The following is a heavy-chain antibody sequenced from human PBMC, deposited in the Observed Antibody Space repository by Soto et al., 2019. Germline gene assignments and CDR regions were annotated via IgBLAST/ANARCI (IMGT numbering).Heavy chain of an antibody. CDR1: GGSISSSSYY. CDR3: ARHVLISSPTIFGVVI. CDR2: IYYSGST. Sequence: QLQLQESGPGLVKPSETLSLTCTVSGGSISSSSYYWGWIRQPPGKGLEWIGSIYYSGSTYYNPSLKSRVTISVDTSKNQFSLNLSSVTAADTAVYYCARHVLISSPTIFGVVIWGQGTLVTVSS. J-gene: IGHJ4*02. D-gene: IGHD3-3*01. V-gene: IGHV4-39*01.